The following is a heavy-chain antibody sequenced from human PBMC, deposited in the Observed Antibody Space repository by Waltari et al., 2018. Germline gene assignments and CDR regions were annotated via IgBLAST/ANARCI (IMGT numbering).Heavy chain of an antibody. Sequence: EEQLLESGGGLVQPGDSLRLSCAASGFRFSNYWMNWVRQAPGKGLVWGERSSNEETTLTYADSVKGRFTISRDNAKNTVYLQMKRLRADDTAVYYCARLAPRTYRSPVPGRHYYYGMDVWGQGTTVTVSS. CDR2: SSNEETTL. CDR1: GFRFSNYW. V-gene: IGHV3-74*03. J-gene: IGHJ6*02. D-gene: IGHD3-10*01. CDR3: ARLAPRTYRSPVPGRHYYYGMDV.